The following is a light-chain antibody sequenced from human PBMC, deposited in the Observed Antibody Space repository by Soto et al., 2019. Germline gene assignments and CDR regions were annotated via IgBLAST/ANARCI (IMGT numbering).Light chain of an antibody. J-gene: IGKJ1*01. V-gene: IGKV1-39*01. CDR2: TSF. CDR3: QQAFSAEWT. Sequence: DIQMTQSPSSLSASVGDRVSITCRASQSIGTFLNWYQQKPGEAPNLLIHTSFTLYSGVPSRFSGTGSGTDFTLTISSLQPEDFATYFCQQAFSAEWTFGQGTQGGY. CDR1: QSIGTF.